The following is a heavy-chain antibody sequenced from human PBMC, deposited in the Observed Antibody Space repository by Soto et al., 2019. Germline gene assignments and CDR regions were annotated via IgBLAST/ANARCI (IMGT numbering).Heavy chain of an antibody. CDR1: GFTFNKYA. V-gene: IGHV3-23*01. Sequence: GGSLRLSCVASGFTFNKYALAWVRQAPGKGLEWVSAISGSGASTYDADSVKGRFTISRDNSNNTLYLQMNSLRAEDKAVYYCAKTPRVITVITSFDHWGQGTPVTVSS. J-gene: IGHJ4*02. CDR2: ISGSGAST. CDR3: AKTPRVITVITSFDH. D-gene: IGHD3-16*01.